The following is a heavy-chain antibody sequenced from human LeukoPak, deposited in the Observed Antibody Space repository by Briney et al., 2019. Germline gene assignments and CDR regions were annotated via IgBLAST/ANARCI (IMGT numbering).Heavy chain of an antibody. CDR1: GYTFTGHY. CDR2: ISPSSGDT. CDR3: ARAAIAVAGDYHYHYMDV. D-gene: IGHD6-19*01. V-gene: IGHV1-2*02. Sequence: ASVKVSCKASGYTFTGHYMHWVRQAPGQGLEWMGWISPSSGDTDYSQRFQGRVTMTRDTSISTAYMELSRLRSDDMAVYYCARAAIAVAGDYHYHYMDVWGKGTTVTVSS. J-gene: IGHJ6*03.